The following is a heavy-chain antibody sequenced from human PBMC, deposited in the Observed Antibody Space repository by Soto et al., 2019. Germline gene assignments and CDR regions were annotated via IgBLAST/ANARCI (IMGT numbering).Heavy chain of an antibody. CDR3: ARESGGATATLDYYYFYMDV. J-gene: IGHJ6*03. CDR1: GDTFTGYY. D-gene: IGHD5-12*01. CDR2: INPNSGVT. Sequence: QVQLVQSGAEVKKPGAPVTVSCRASGDTFTGYYMHWVRQATGQGLEWMGWINPNSGVTKYAQKFQGWVTMTRYTSIRTVYMQLSRLRSDDTAVYYCARESGGATATLDYYYFYMDVWGTGTTVTVSS. V-gene: IGHV1-2*04.